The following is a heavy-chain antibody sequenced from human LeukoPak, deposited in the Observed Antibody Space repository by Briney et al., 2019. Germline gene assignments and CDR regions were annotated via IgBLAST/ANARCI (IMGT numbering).Heavy chain of an antibody. CDR3: AKSQSSGWLHYFDY. V-gene: IGHV3-23*01. Sequence: PGGSLRLSCVVSGFTFSSYAMSWVRQAPGKGLEWVSLISGSDGSTYYADSVKGRFTISRDNSKNTLYLQMNSLRAEDTAIYYCAKSQSSGWLHYFDYWGQGTLVTVSS. CDR2: ISGSDGST. D-gene: IGHD6-19*01. CDR1: GFTFSSYA. J-gene: IGHJ4*02.